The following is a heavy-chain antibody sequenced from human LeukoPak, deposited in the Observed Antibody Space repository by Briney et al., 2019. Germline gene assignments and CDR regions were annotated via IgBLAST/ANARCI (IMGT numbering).Heavy chain of an antibody. CDR2: INHSGST. CDR3: ARHSFLVNDFGTHY. CDR1: GGSFSGYY. Sequence: SETLSLTCAVYGGSFSGYYWSWIRQPPGKGLEWIGEINHSGSTNYNPSLKSRVTISVDTSKNQFSLKLSSVTAADTAMYYCARHSFLVNDFGTHYWGQGTLVTVSS. D-gene: IGHD3-3*01. V-gene: IGHV4-34*01. J-gene: IGHJ4*02.